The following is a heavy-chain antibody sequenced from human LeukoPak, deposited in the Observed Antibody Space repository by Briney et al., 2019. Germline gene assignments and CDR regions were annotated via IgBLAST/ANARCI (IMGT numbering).Heavy chain of an antibody. Sequence: ASVKVSCKASGYTFTSYDINWVRQATGQGLEWMGWMNPNSGNTGYAQKFQGRVTMTRNTSISTAYMELSSLRSEDTAVYYCARTRITMFDYYYGMDVWGQGTTVTVSS. CDR2: MNPNSGNT. D-gene: IGHD3-3*01. J-gene: IGHJ6*02. V-gene: IGHV1-8*01. CDR3: ARTRITMFDYYYGMDV. CDR1: GYTFTSYD.